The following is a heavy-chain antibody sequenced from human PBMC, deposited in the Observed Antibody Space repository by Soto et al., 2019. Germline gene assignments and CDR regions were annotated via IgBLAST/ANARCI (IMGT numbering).Heavy chain of an antibody. CDR3: VQSRCGGDCLAIYSSHAYNGLDV. CDR2: LYWDDDK. Sequence: QVTLKESGPTLVKPTQTLTLTCTVSGLSLRTTGVGVGWVRQPPGKALEWLALLYWDDDKRYNPSPRSRLTTAKDIYEKQVVLTMPNIDTVDTATYYCVQSRCGGDCLAIYSSHAYNGLDVWGQGTTVTVSS. CDR1: GLSLRTTGVG. D-gene: IGHD2-21*02. J-gene: IGHJ6*02. V-gene: IGHV2-5*02.